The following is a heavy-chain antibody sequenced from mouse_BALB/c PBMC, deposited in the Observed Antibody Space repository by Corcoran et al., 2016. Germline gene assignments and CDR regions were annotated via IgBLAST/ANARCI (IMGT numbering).Heavy chain of an antibody. Sequence: EVQLQQSGPELVKPGASVKMSCKASGYTFTSYVMHWVKQKPGQGLEWIGYINPYNDGTKYNEKFKCKATLTSDKSSSTAYMELSSLTSEDSAVYYCARTSTMITRYFDVWGAGTTVTVSS. CDR3: ARTSTMITRYFDV. D-gene: IGHD2-4*01. CDR2: INPYNDGT. J-gene: IGHJ1*01. V-gene: IGHV1S136*01. CDR1: GYTFTSYV.